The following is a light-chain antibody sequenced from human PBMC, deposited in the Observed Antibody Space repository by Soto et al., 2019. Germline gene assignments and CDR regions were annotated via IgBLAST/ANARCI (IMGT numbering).Light chain of an antibody. CDR1: QSVSSYS. CDR2: GAS. CDR3: QQYNNWPVT. V-gene: IGKV3-20*01. J-gene: IGKJ5*01. Sequence: EIVLRQSPGTLSLSPGERATLSCRASQSVSSYSLAWYQKKPGQAPRLLIYGASSRATGIPDRFSGSGSGTDFTLTISSLQSEDFGVYYCQQYNNWPVTFGQGTRLEIK.